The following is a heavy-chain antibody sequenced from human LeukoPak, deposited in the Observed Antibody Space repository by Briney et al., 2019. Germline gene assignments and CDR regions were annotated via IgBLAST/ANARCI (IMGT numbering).Heavy chain of an antibody. CDR3: ASGLGYCSGGSCYSSFTYDY. D-gene: IGHD2-15*01. CDR1: GFTFSNAW. CDR2: INHSGST. V-gene: IGHV4-34*01. Sequence: GSLRLSCAASGFTFSNAWMSWIRQPPGKGLEWIGEINHSGSTNYNPSLKSRVTISVDTSKNQFSLKLSSVAAADTAVYYCASGLGYCSGGSCYSSFTYDYWGQGTLVTVSS. J-gene: IGHJ4*02.